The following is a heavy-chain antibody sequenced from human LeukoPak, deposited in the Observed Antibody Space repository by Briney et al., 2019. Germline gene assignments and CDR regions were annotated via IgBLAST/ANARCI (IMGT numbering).Heavy chain of an antibody. CDR1: GGSISSGSYY. Sequence: SETLSLTCTVSGGSISSGSYYWSWNRQPAGKGLEWIGRIYTSGSTNYNPSLKSRVTMSVDTSKNQFSLKLSSVTAADTAVYYCARGSGYSSSSVDYWGQGTLVTVSS. CDR2: IYTSGST. V-gene: IGHV4-61*02. D-gene: IGHD6-6*01. CDR3: ARGSGYSSSSVDY. J-gene: IGHJ4*02.